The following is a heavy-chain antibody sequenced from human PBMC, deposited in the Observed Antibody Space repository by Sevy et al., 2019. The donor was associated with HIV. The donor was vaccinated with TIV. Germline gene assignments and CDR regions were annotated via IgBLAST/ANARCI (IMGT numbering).Heavy chain of an antibody. V-gene: IGHV3-30*02. Sequence: GGSLRLSCTASGFTFRNFGMHWVRQVPGKGLEWVTFIRYDGSDKYYAASVKGRFTISRDDSKNTLYLQMDSLRADDTAIYYCAKDLAGPGRRYFDYWGQGTLVTVS. CDR2: IRYDGSDK. CDR3: AKDLAGPGRRYFDY. CDR1: GFTFRNFG. J-gene: IGHJ4*02. D-gene: IGHD6-13*01.